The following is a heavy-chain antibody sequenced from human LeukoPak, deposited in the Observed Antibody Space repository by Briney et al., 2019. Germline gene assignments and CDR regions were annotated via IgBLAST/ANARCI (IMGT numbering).Heavy chain of an antibody. CDR3: AREVRVAGIRDFDY. CDR2: ISSSGSTI. Sequence: GGSLRLSCAASGFTFSDYYMSWTRQAPGKGLEWVSYISSSGSTIYYADSVKGRFTISRDNAKNSLYLQMNSLRAEDTAVYYCAREVRVAGIRDFDYWGQGTLVTVSS. D-gene: IGHD6-19*01. CDR1: GFTFSDYY. V-gene: IGHV3-11*01. J-gene: IGHJ4*02.